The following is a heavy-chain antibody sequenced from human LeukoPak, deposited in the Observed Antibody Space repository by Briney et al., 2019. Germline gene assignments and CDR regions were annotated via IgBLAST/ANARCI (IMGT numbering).Heavy chain of an antibody. CDR3: ARQTTQGSDH. D-gene: IGHD4-17*01. CDR1: GYTFTTYW. Sequence: MRGESLKISCKASGYTFTTYWISWVRQMPGKGLEWMGRIDPSDSYTDYSPSFQGHVTISADKSISTAFLQWSSLKASDTAMYYCARQTTQGSDHWGQGTLVSVSS. CDR2: IDPSDSYT. V-gene: IGHV5-10-1*01. J-gene: IGHJ4*02.